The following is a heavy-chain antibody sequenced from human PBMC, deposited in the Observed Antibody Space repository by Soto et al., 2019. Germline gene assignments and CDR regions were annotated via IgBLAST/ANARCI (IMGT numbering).Heavy chain of an antibody. Sequence: SVKVSCKASGGTFSSYAISWVRQAPGQGLEWMGGIIPIFGTANYAQKFQGRVTITADESTSTAYMELSSLRSEDTAVYYCAAPLAYCGGDCYSYFQHWGQGTLVTVSS. D-gene: IGHD2-21*02. V-gene: IGHV1-69*13. CDR3: AAPLAYCGGDCYSYFQH. CDR1: GGTFSSYA. CDR2: IIPIFGTA. J-gene: IGHJ1*01.